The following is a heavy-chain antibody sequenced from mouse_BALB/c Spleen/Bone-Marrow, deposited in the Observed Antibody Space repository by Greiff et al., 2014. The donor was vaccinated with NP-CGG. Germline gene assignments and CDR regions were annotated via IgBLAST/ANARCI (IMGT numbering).Heavy chain of an antibody. J-gene: IGHJ2*01. CDR3: AYYRYDVNY. CDR2: IAPGSGST. D-gene: IGHD2-14*01. Sequence: DLVKPGASVKLSCKASGYTFTSYWINWIKQRPGQGLEWIGRIAPGSGSTYYNEMFKGKAILTVVTSSSTAYIQLSSLSSEDSAVYFCAYYRYDVNYWGQGTTLTVSS. V-gene: IGHV1S41*01. CDR1: GYTFTSYW.